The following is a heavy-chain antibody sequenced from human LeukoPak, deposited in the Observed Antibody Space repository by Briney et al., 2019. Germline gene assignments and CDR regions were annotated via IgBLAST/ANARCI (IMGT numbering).Heavy chain of an antibody. CDR1: GFTFSSYA. Sequence: PGGSLRLSCAASGFTFSSYAMHWVRQAPGKGLEWVAVISYDGSNKYYADSVKGRFTISRDNSKNTLYLQMNSLRAEDTAVYYCAKDRYGDYEGSGGYFDYWGQGTLVTVSS. CDR3: AKDRYGDYEGSGGYFDY. D-gene: IGHD4-17*01. CDR2: ISYDGSNK. V-gene: IGHV3-30-3*01. J-gene: IGHJ4*02.